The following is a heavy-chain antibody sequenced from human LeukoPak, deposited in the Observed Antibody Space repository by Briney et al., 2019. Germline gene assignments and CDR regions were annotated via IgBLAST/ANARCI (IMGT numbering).Heavy chain of an antibody. J-gene: IGHJ4*02. Sequence: GGSLRLSCTASGFTFSYYGMHWVRQAPGKGLEWLSFVFADGSNVFYADSVRGRFTISRDNRNNILYLQMNSLRAEDTAMYFCGRDVDNWNYVNYWGQGTLVTVSS. V-gene: IGHV3-33*01. CDR3: GRDVDNWNYVNY. CDR1: GFTFSYYG. D-gene: IGHD3-22*01. CDR2: VFADGSNV.